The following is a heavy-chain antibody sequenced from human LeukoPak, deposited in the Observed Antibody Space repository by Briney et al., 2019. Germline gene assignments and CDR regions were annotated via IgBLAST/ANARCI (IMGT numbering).Heavy chain of an antibody. Sequence: GASVKVSCKASGYTFTSYDINWVRQATGQGLEWMGWMNPNSGNTGYAQKFQGRVTMTRNTSISTAYMELSSLTSDDTAVYYCARDVHGDYGSGWFDPWGQGTLVSVSS. CDR2: MNPNSGNT. CDR3: ARDVHGDYGSGWFDP. D-gene: IGHD4-17*01. J-gene: IGHJ5*02. CDR1: GYTFTSYD. V-gene: IGHV1-8*01.